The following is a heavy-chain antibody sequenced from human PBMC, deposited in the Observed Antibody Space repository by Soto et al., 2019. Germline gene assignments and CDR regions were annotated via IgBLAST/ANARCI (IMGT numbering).Heavy chain of an antibody. J-gene: IGHJ4*02. Sequence: QLQLQESGPGLVKPSETLSLTCTVSGGSISSSSYYWGWIRQPPGKGLEWIGSIYYRGSTYYNPSLKSRVTISVDTSKNLFSLKLSSVTAADTAVYYCARHTPAISISDHWGQGTLVTVSS. CDR3: ARHTPAISISDH. CDR2: IYYRGST. V-gene: IGHV4-39*01. CDR1: GGSISSSSYY. D-gene: IGHD2-15*01.